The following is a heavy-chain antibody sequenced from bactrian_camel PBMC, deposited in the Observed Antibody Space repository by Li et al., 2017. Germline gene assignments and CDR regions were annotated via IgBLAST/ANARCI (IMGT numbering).Heavy chain of an antibody. CDR1: GYANC. CDR3: ATANGY. J-gene: IGHJ4*01. Sequence: HVQLVESGGGSAQAGGSLRLSCAASGYANCLAWFRQAPGKERERVAGFSPNAVTDYADAVKGRFTISKDSAKNILYLQMDSLKPEDTAVYYCATANGYWGQGTQVT. V-gene: IGHV3S53*01. CDR2: FSPNAVT.